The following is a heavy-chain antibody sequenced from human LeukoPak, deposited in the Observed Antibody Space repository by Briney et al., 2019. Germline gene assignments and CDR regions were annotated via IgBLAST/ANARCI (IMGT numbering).Heavy chain of an antibody. CDR3: ARLTYYYGSGYGMDV. CDR2: IYTSGST. V-gene: IGHV4-61*02. J-gene: IGHJ6*02. D-gene: IGHD3-10*01. CDR1: GGSISSGSYY. Sequence: PSETLSLTCTVSGGSISSGSYYWSWIRQPAGKGLEWIGRIYTSGSTNHNPSLKSRVTISVDTSKNQFSLKLSSVTAADTAVYYCARLTYYYGSGYGMDVWGQGTTVTVSS.